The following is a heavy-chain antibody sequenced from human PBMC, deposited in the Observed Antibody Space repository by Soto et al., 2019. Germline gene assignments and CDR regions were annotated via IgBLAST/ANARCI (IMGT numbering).Heavy chain of an antibody. V-gene: IGHV3-23*01. Sequence: GGSLRLSCAASGFTFSTYAMSWVRQAPGKGLEWVSTISSSGGSTHYADSVKGRFTISRDNSKNTLYLQMNSLRAEDAAVYYCAKFYGGNSPHTYTIDPWGKGRLVSVSS. CDR2: ISSSGGST. D-gene: IGHD2-21*02. CDR3: AKFYGGNSPHTYTIDP. CDR1: GFTFSTYA. J-gene: IGHJ5*02.